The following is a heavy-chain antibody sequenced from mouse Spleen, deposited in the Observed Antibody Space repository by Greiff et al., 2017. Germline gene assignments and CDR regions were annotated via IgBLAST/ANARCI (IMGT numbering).Heavy chain of an antibody. J-gene: IGHJ3*01. D-gene: IGHD2-3*01. CDR3: ARVLYDGVPWFAY. Sequence: VQLQESGPELVKPGASVKISCKASGYAFSSSWMNWVKQRPGKGLEWIGRIYPGDGDTNYNGKFKGKATLTADKSSSTAYMQLSSQTSEDSAVYYCARVLYDGVPWFAYWGQGTLVTVSA. V-gene: IGHV1-82*01. CDR1: GYAFSSSW. CDR2: IYPGDGDT.